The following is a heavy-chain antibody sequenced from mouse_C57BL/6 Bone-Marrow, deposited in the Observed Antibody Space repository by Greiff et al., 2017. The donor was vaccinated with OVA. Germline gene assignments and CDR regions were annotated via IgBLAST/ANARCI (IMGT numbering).Heavy chain of an antibody. Sequence: EVQLQQSGPELVKPGASVKISCKASGYSFTGYYMNWVKQSPEKSLEWIGEINPSTGGTTYNQKFKAKATLTVDKSSSTAYMQLKSLTSEDSAVYYCASLLLYYFDYWGQGTTLTVSS. CDR2: INPSTGGT. CDR1: GYSFTGYY. D-gene: IGHD2-10*01. V-gene: IGHV1-42*01. CDR3: ASLLLYYFDY. J-gene: IGHJ2*01.